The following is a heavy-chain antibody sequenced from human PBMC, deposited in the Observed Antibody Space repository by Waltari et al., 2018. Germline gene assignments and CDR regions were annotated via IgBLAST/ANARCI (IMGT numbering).Heavy chain of an antibody. Sequence: QVQLVQSGAEVKKPGASVKVSCKASGYTFTGYYMHWVRQAPGQGLEWMGCINPNSGGTNYAQKFQGRVTMTRDTSISTAYMELSRLRSDDTAVYYCAREGNYDSSGYYSYYFDYWGQGTLVTVSS. CDR3: AREGNYDSSGYYSYYFDY. D-gene: IGHD3-22*01. CDR2: INPNSGGT. V-gene: IGHV1-2*02. J-gene: IGHJ4*02. CDR1: GYTFTGYY.